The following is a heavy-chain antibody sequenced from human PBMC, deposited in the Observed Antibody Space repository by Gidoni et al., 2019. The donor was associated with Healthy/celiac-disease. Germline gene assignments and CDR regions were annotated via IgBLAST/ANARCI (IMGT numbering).Heavy chain of an antibody. CDR2: INHSGST. Sequence: QVQLQQWGAGLLKPSETLSLTCAVYGGSFSGYYWSWIRQPPGKGLEWIGEINHSGSTNYNPSLKSRVTISVDTSKNQFSLKLSSVTAADTAVYYCARNWGGYFDYWGQGTLVTVSS. J-gene: IGHJ4*02. CDR3: ARNWGGYFDY. CDR1: GGSFSGYY. D-gene: IGHD3-3*01. V-gene: IGHV4-34*01.